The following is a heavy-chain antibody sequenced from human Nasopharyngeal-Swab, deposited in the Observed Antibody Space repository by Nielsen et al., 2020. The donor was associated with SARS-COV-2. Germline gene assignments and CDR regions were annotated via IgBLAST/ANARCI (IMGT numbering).Heavy chain of an antibody. V-gene: IGHV4-34*01. Sequence: SETLSLTCAVYGWSFSGYYWSWIRQPPGKGLEWIGEINHSGSTNYNPSLKSRVTISVDTSKNQFSLKLSSVTAADTAVYYCASLINWDAFDIWGQGTMVTVSS. J-gene: IGHJ3*02. CDR2: INHSGST. D-gene: IGHD1-1*01. CDR1: GWSFSGYY. CDR3: ASLINWDAFDI.